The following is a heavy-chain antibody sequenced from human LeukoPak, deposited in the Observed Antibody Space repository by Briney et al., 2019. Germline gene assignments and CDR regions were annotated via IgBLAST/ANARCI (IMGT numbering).Heavy chain of an antibody. D-gene: IGHD2/OR15-2a*01. Sequence: ASVKVSCKASGYTFASYGISWVRQAPGLGLEWMGWISGFNGNTNHAQNLQDRVTMTTDTSTSTAYMELRSLRSDDTAVYFCARVPNQYCTSRCYYTAFDIWGQGTMVTVSS. CDR2: ISGFNGNT. CDR3: ARVPNQYCTSRCYYTAFDI. CDR1: GYTFASYG. J-gene: IGHJ3*02. V-gene: IGHV1-18*01.